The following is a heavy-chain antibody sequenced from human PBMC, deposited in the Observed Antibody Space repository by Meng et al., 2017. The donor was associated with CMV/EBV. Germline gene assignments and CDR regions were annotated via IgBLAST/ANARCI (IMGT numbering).Heavy chain of an antibody. D-gene: IGHD2-2*01. CDR3: ARDEREYQLLSYYYGMDV. V-gene: IGHV3-33*01. Sequence: GESLKISCAASGFTFSSYGMHWVRQAPGKGLEWVAVIWYDGSNKYYADSVKGRFTISRDNSKNTLYLQMNSLRDEDTAVYYCARDEREYQLLSYYYGMDVWGQGTTVTVSS. J-gene: IGHJ6*02. CDR1: GFTFSSYG. CDR2: IWYDGSNK.